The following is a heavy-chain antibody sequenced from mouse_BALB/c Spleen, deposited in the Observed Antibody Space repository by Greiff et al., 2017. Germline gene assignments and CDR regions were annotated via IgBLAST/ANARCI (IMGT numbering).Heavy chain of an antibody. V-gene: IGHV2-6-7*01. CDR1: GFSLTGYG. D-gene: IGHD1-1*01. Sequence: VQVVESGPGLVAPSQSLSITCTVSGFSLTGYGVNWVRQPPGKGLEWLGMIWGDGSTDYNSALKSRLSISKDNSKSQVFLKMNSLQTDDTARYYCARDYYGSSYRAFAYWGQGTLVTVSA. CDR2: IWGDGST. CDR3: ARDYYGSSYRAFAY. J-gene: IGHJ3*01.